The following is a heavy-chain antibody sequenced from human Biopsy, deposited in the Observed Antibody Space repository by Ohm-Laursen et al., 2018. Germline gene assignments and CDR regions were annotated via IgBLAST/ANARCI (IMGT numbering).Heavy chain of an antibody. Sequence: SETLSLTCTVSGGSIRSNGFYWGWIRQPPGKGLEWIGSISYRGTTSYNPSLKSRVAISVDTSKNQLSLSLNSVTAVDTAVFYCARLRGGVVINYSWFDPWGQGILVTVSS. D-gene: IGHD3-3*01. CDR3: ARLRGGVVINYSWFDP. J-gene: IGHJ5*02. CDR2: ISYRGTT. V-gene: IGHV4-39*01. CDR1: GGSIRSNGFY.